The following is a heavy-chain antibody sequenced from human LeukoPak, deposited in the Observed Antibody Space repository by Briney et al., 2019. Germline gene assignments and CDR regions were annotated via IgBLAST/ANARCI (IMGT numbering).Heavy chain of an antibody. V-gene: IGHV4-39*01. J-gene: IGHJ3*01. CDR2: IYYSGST. CDR1: GGSIYSSGHY. D-gene: IGHD3-22*01. Sequence: SETLSLTCSVSGGSIYSSGHYWGWIRQSPGKGLEWIGTIYYSGSTYYNSSLKSRLTMSVDTSRNQFFLKLSSVNAADTAVYYCAKAGARYSDSSGLYAFDFWGRGTMVTVSS. CDR3: AKAGARYSDSSGLYAFDF.